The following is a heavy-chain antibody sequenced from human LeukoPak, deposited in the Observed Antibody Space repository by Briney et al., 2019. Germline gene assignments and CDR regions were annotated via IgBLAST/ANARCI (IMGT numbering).Heavy chain of an antibody. D-gene: IGHD2-2*01. Sequence: KPGGSLRLSCAASGFTFSSFSMNWVRQAPGKGLEWVSSISSSSSYIYYADSVKGRFTISRDNAKNSLYLQMNSLRAEDTAVYYCARDMRGDGFDIWGQGTMVTVSS. J-gene: IGHJ3*02. CDR3: ARDMRGDGFDI. CDR1: GFTFSSFS. V-gene: IGHV3-21*01. CDR2: ISSSSSYI.